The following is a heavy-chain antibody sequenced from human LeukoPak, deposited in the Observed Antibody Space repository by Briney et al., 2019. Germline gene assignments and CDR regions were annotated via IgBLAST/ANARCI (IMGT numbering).Heavy chain of an antibody. V-gene: IGHV1-18*01. CDR3: ARDTNNEIDY. D-gene: IGHD2-8*01. Sequence: ASVKVSCKTSGYPFSTYAVAWVRQAPGQGLEWMGWISTYNGDTQYSQKFQGRVALTRDTSTNTVHMELWSLRSDDTAVYYCARDTNNEIDYWGQGTLVIVSS. J-gene: IGHJ4*02. CDR1: GYPFSTYA. CDR2: ISTYNGDT.